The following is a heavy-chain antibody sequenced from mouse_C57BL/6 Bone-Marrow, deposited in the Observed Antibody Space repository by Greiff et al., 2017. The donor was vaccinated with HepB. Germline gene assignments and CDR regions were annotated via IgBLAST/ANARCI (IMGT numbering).Heavy chain of an antibody. CDR3: ARSGDYENFDV. D-gene: IGHD2-4*01. Sequence: QVQLQHSGPELVKPGASVKISCKASGYAFSSSWMNWVKQRPGKGLEWIGRIYPGDGDTNYNGKFKGKATLTADKSSSTAYMQLSSLTSEDSAVYFCARSGDYENFDVWGTGTTVTVSS. CDR1: GYAFSSSW. V-gene: IGHV1-82*01. J-gene: IGHJ1*03. CDR2: IYPGDGDT.